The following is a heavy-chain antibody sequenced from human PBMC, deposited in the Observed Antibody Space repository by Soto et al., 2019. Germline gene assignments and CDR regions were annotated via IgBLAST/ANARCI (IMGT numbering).Heavy chain of an antibody. V-gene: IGHV3-11*01. Sequence: AGGSLRLSCAASGFTFNEYYMSWTRQAPGKGLEWVSYISSSGSSIYYADSVKGRFTISRDNAKNSLYLQMNSLRAEDTAVYYCARATIAARPDQDYYYYGMDVWGQGTTVTVSS. CDR2: ISSSGSSI. D-gene: IGHD6-6*01. CDR3: ARATIAARPDQDYYYYGMDV. CDR1: GFTFNEYY. J-gene: IGHJ6*02.